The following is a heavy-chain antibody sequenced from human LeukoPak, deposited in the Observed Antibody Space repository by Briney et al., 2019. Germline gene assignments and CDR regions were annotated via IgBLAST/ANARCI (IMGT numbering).Heavy chain of an antibody. CDR2: VSWNNNNI. CDR1: GFTFDDYA. D-gene: IGHD2-2*01. V-gene: IGHV3-9*01. J-gene: IGHJ3*02. Sequence: SLRLSCAASGFTFDDYAMHWVRQAPGKGLEWVSGVSWNNNNIGYADSVKGRFTISRDNAKNSLYLQMNSLRAEDTAVYYCARPSTHDAFDIWGQGTMVTVSS. CDR3: ARPSTHDAFDI.